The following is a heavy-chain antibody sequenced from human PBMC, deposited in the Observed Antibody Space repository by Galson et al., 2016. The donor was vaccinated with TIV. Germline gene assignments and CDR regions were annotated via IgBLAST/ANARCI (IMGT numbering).Heavy chain of an antibody. CDR3: ARDGELGIAEGRLDY. Sequence: QSGAEVKKPGASVKVSCKASGYTFNSYGFSWVRQAPGQGLEWMGCISGYNGNTNYAQKFQVRVTMTIDTSTSTAYMELRNLRSDDTAMYYCARDGELGIAEGRLDYWGQGTLVTVST. V-gene: IGHV1-18*01. CDR2: ISGYNGNT. D-gene: IGHD6-13*01. CDR1: GYTFNSYG. J-gene: IGHJ4*02.